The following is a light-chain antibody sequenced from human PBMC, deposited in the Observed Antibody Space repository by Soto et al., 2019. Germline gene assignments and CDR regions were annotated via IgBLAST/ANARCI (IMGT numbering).Light chain of an antibody. CDR3: LHYNKWPRWT. V-gene: IGKV3-15*01. CDR1: QSVSSN. J-gene: IGKJ1*01. Sequence: EIVLTQSPATLSFSPGERATLSCRVSQSVSSNLAWYQQKPGQAPRLLIYDASSRATGIPARFSGSGSGTEFTLTISSLQSEDFAVYYCLHYNKWPRWTFGQGTKVDIK. CDR2: DAS.